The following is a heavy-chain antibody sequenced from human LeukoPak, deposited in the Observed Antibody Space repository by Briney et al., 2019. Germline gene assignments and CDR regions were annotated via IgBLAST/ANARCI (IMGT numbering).Heavy chain of an antibody. CDR2: INHSGST. V-gene: IGHV4-34*01. Sequence: SETLSLTCAVYGGSFSGYYGSWIRQPPGKGLEWIGEINHSGSTNYNPSLKSRVTISVDTSKNQFSLKLSSVTAADTAVYYCARGGSPPRRQYYYDSRAYGMDVWGQGTTVTVSS. J-gene: IGHJ6*02. CDR3: ARGGSPPRRQYYYDSRAYGMDV. D-gene: IGHD3-22*01. CDR1: GGSFSGYY.